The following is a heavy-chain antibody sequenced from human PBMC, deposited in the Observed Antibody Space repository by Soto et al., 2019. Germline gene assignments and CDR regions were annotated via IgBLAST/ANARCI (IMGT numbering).Heavy chain of an antibody. Sequence: QITLKESGPTLVKPTQTLTLTCTFSGFSLSTSGVVVGWIRQPPGKALEWLALIYWDGDKRYSPSLKSRLTITKDTSKNQVFITMTTMDPVDTGTYYCAHRTGGAFDYWGQGTLVTVSS. V-gene: IGHV2-5*02. J-gene: IGHJ4*02. CDR3: AHRTGGAFDY. CDR1: GFSLSTSGVV. D-gene: IGHD3-16*01. CDR2: IYWDGDK.